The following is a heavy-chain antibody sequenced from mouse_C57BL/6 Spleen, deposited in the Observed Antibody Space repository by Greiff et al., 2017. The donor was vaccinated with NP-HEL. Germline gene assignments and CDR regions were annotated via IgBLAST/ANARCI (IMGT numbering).Heavy chain of an antibody. CDR2: MSSGGSDT. CDR3: ARHRDGSSPYFDY. Sequence: EVNVVESGGDLVKPGGSLKLSGAASGLPFRGYGMSWVGRPPARRLGGVATMSSGGSDTYYPDSVKGRFTISRDNAKNTLYRQMSSLKAEDTAMYYCARHRDGSSPYFDYWGQGTTLTVSS. J-gene: IGHJ2*01. D-gene: IGHD1-1*01. V-gene: IGHV5-6*01. CDR1: GLPFRGYG.